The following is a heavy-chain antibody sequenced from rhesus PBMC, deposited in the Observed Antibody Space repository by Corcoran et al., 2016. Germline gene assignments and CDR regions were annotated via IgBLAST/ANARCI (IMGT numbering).Heavy chain of an antibody. Sequence: QVQLQESGPGLVKPSETLSLTCAVSGGSISSGYGWSWIRQPPGKGLEWIGYIYGRSGNTHYTPSLKSRITMSKDTSKNQFALKLSSVTAADTAVYYCARGYYSGSYPYYFDYWGQGVLVTVSS. J-gene: IGHJ4*01. CDR1: GGSISSGYG. D-gene: IGHD3-16*01. V-gene: IGHV4S7*01. CDR2: IYGRSGNT. CDR3: ARGYYSGSYPYYFDY.